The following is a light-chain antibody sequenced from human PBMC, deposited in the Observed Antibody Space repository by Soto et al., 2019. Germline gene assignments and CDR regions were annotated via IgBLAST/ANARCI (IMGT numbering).Light chain of an antibody. CDR1: SSNIGRNT. CDR3: AAWDDSLNGPR. CDR2: SNN. J-gene: IGLJ2*01. V-gene: IGLV1-44*01. Sequence: QSVLTQPPSASGTPGQRVTISCSGSSSNIGRNTVNWYQQLPGTAPKLLIYSNNQRPSGVPDRFSGSKSGTSASLAISGLQSEDEVDSYCAAWDDSLNGPRFGGGTKLTVL.